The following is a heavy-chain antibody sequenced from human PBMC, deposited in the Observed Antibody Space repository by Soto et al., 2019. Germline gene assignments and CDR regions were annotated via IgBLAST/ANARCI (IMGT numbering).Heavy chain of an antibody. J-gene: IGHJ4*02. D-gene: IGHD4-4*01. CDR3: ARDPDPMTTVTPGYFDY. V-gene: IGHV6-1*01. CDR1: GDSVSSNSAA. CDR2: TYYRSKWYN. Sequence: SQTLSLTCAISGDSVSSNSAAWNWIRQSPSRGLEWLGRTYYRSKWYNDYAVSVKSRITINPDTSKNQFSLQLNSVTPEDTAVYYCARDPDPMTTVTPGYFDYWGQGTLVTVSS.